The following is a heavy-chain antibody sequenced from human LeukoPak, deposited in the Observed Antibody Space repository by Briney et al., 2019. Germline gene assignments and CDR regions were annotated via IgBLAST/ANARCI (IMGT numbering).Heavy chain of an antibody. D-gene: IGHD6-19*01. Sequence: PGGSLRLSCAASGFTFTNYDMHWVRQVTGKGLEWVSAIGIAGDTYYPGSVRGRFTISRENANNSLYLQMSSLRDGDTAVYYCVRGGSGWYYFDYWGQRTLVTVSS. CDR2: IGIAGDT. J-gene: IGHJ4*02. CDR3: VRGGSGWYYFDY. CDR1: GFTFTNYD. V-gene: IGHV3-13*04.